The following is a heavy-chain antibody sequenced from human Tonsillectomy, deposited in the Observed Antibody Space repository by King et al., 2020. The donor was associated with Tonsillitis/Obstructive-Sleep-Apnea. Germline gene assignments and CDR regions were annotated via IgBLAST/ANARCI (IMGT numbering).Heavy chain of an antibody. CDR2: IYPVYSDT. Sequence: QLVQSGAEVKKPGESLKISCKGSGYSFTTYWIGWVRQMPGKGLEWMGIIYPVYSDTIYSPAFQSQVTISADKSISTAYLQWSSLKASDTAMYYCARHLRPPAAAAAYFDYWGQGTLVTVSS. V-gene: IGHV5-51*01. CDR3: ARHLRPPAAAAAYFDY. J-gene: IGHJ4*02. D-gene: IGHD6-13*01. CDR1: GYSFTTYW.